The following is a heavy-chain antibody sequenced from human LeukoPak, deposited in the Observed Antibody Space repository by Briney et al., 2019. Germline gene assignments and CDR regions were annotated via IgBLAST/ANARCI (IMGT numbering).Heavy chain of an antibody. CDR2: IYTSGST. J-gene: IGHJ5*02. CDR3: ARVGRYCSGGSCYLDP. D-gene: IGHD2-15*01. Sequence: SETLSLTCTVYGGSISSYYWSWIRQPAGKGMEWIGRIYTSGSTNYNPSLKSRVTMSVDTSKNQFSLKLSSVTAADTAVYYCARVGRYCSGGSCYLDPWGQGTLVTVSS. CDR1: GGSISSYY. V-gene: IGHV4-4*07.